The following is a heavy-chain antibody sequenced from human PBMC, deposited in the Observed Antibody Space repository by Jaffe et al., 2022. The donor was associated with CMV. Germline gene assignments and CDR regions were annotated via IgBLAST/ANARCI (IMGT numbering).Heavy chain of an antibody. CDR3: ARDPQLITFGGVIAPFDY. Sequence: QVQLVESGGGVVQPGRSLRLSCAASGFTFSSYGMHWVRQAPGKGLEWVAVIWYDGSNKYYADSVKGRFTISRDNSKNTLYLQMNSLRAEDTAVYYCARDPQLITFGGVIAPFDYWGQGTLVTVSS. D-gene: IGHD3-16*02. CDR1: GFTFSSYG. V-gene: IGHV3-33*08. CDR2: IWYDGSNK. J-gene: IGHJ4*02.